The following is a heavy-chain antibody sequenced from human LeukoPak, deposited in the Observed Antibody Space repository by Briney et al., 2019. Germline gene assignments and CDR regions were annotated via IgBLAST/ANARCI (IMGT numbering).Heavy chain of an antibody. V-gene: IGHV3-23*01. CDR2: ISGSGGST. CDR3: AKGGIRIPDYYYYYMDV. D-gene: IGHD2-21*01. Sequence: GGSLRLSCAASGFTFSSYAMSWVRQAPGTGLEWVSAISGSGGSTYYADSVKGRFTISRDNSKDTLYLQMNSLRAEDTAVYYCAKGGIRIPDYYYYYMDVWGKGTTVTVSS. J-gene: IGHJ6*03. CDR1: GFTFSSYA.